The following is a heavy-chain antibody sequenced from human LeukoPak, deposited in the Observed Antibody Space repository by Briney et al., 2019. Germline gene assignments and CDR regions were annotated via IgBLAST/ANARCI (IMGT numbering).Heavy chain of an antibody. CDR1: GYTFTGYY. Sequence: ASVKVSCKASGYTFTGYYMHWVRQAPGQGLEWMGWINPDSGGTNYAQKFQGRVTMTRDTSISTAYRELSRLRSDGTAVYCCARGPSASYYDSSGYSPLDYWGQGTLVTVSS. D-gene: IGHD3-22*01. J-gene: IGHJ4*02. V-gene: IGHV1-2*02. CDR3: ARGPSASYYDSSGYSPLDY. CDR2: INPDSGGT.